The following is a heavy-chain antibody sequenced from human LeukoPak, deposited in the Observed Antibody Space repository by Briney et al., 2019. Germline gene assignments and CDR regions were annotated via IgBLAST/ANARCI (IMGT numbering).Heavy chain of an antibody. CDR3: ARERGWYFPCFDY. CDR1: GFTFSSYS. D-gene: IGHD6-19*01. V-gene: IGHV3-30*03. Sequence: GGSLRLSCAASGFTFSSYSMNWVRQAPGKGLEWVAVISYDGSNKYYADSVKGRFTISRDNSKNTLYLQMNSLRAEDTAVYYCARERGWYFPCFDYWGQGTLVTVSS. J-gene: IGHJ4*02. CDR2: ISYDGSNK.